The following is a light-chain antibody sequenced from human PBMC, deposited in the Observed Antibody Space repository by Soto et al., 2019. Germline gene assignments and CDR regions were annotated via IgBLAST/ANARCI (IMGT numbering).Light chain of an antibody. V-gene: IGKV1-33*01. CDR3: QQYDNLSFT. J-gene: IGKJ3*01. CDR1: QDISNY. CDR2: DAS. Sequence: DIQMTQSPSSLSASVGDRVTITCQASQDISNYLNWYQQKPGKAPKLLIYDASNLETGVPSRFSGSGYGTDFTFTISHLQPEDIATYYCQQYDNLSFTFGPGTKVDIK.